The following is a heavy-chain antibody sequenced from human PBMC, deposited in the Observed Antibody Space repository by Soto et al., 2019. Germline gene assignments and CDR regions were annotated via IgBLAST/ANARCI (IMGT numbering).Heavy chain of an antibody. V-gene: IGHV1-69*02. CDR3: ARAEIIAAAGDFDY. CDR1: GGTFSSYT. J-gene: IGHJ4*02. D-gene: IGHD6-13*01. Sequence: SVKVSCKASGGTFSSYTISWVRQAPGQGLEWMGRIIPILGIANYAQKFQGRVTITADKSTSTAYMELSSLRSEDTAVYYCARAEIIAAAGDFDYWGQGTLVTVSS. CDR2: IIPILGIA.